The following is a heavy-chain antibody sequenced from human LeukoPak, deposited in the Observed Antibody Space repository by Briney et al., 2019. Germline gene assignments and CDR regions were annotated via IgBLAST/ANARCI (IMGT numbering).Heavy chain of an antibody. J-gene: IGHJ4*02. CDR3: ARVASGSYSVSDY. CDR2: INPGGGST. V-gene: IGHV1-46*01. Sequence: ASVKVSCKASGYTFTSHYMSWVRQAPGQGPEWMGIINPGGGSTSYAQKFQGRVTMTRDTSTSTDYMELSSLRSEDTAVYYCARVASGSYSVSDYWGQGTLVTVSS. D-gene: IGHD1-26*01. CDR1: GYTFTSHY.